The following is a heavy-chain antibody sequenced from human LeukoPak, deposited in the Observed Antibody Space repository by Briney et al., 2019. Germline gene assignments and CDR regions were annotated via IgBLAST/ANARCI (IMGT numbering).Heavy chain of an antibody. CDR3: ASRPFTIFDQPDY. V-gene: IGHV3-23*01. CDR2: ISGSGGST. J-gene: IGHJ4*02. CDR1: GFTFSSYA. D-gene: IGHD3-3*01. Sequence: GGSLRLSCAASGFTFSSYAMSWVRQAPGKGLEWVAAISGSGGSTYYADSVKGRFTISRDNSKNTLYLQMNSLRAEDTAVYYCASRPFTIFDQPDYWGQGTLVTVSS.